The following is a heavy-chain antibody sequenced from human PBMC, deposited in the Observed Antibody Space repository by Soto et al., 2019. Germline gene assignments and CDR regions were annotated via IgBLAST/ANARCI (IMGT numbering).Heavy chain of an antibody. Sequence: QLQLQESGPGLVKPSETLSLTCTVSGGSISSSSYYWGWIRQPPGKGLGWIGSIYYSGSTYYNPSLKSRVTISVDTSKNQFSLKLSSVTAADTAVYYCARHIKAARLRGIDYWGQGTLVTVSS. CDR2: IYYSGST. J-gene: IGHJ4*02. D-gene: IGHD6-6*01. CDR1: GGSISSSSYY. CDR3: ARHIKAARLRGIDY. V-gene: IGHV4-39*01.